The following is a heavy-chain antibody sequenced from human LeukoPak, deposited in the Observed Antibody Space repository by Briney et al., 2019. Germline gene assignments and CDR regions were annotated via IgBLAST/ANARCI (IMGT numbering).Heavy chain of an antibody. CDR1: GGSISSYY. CDR3: ARSRSGYFDL. CDR2: IYYSGSS. V-gene: IGHV4-59*07. Sequence: SDTLSLTYTVSGGSISSYYWSWIRQPPGKGLEWIGYIYYSGSSNYNPSLKSRVTISVDTSKNQFSLKLSSVTAADTAVYYCARSRSGYFDLWGRGTLVTVSS. J-gene: IGHJ2*01.